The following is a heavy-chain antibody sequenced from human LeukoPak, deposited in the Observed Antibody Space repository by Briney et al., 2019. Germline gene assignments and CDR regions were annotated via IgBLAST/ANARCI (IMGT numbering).Heavy chain of an antibody. V-gene: IGHV3-23*01. CDR1: GFTFSSYA. CDR2: ISGSGGST. J-gene: IGHJ4*02. CDR3: AKGYSSGWSGFSAFDY. D-gene: IGHD6-19*01. Sequence: GGSLRLSCAASGFTFSSYAMSWVRQAPGKGLEWVSAISGSGGSTYYADSVKGRFTISRDNSKNTLYLQMNSLRAEDTAVYYCAKGYSSGWSGFSAFDYWGQGTLVTVSS.